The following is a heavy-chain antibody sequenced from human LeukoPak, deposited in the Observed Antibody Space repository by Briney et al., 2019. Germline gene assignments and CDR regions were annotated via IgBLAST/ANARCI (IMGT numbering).Heavy chain of an antibody. Sequence: SETLSLTCAVYGGSFSGYYWSWIRQPPGKGLEWIGEINHSGSTNYNPSLKSRVTISVGTSKNQFSLKLSSVTAADTAVYYCARGEMATIEDAFDIWGQGTMVTVSS. CDR2: INHSGST. CDR3: ARGEMATIEDAFDI. V-gene: IGHV4-34*01. CDR1: GGSFSGYY. D-gene: IGHD5-24*01. J-gene: IGHJ3*02.